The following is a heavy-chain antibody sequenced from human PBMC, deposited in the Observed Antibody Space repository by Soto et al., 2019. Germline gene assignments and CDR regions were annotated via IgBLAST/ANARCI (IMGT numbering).Heavy chain of an antibody. D-gene: IGHD6-19*01. CDR1: GYIFTDYA. CDR3: ARESVVAGTRFDNWLDP. J-gene: IGHJ5*02. V-gene: IGHV1-3*01. CDR2: INAGNGNT. Sequence: GASVKVSCKASGYIFTDYAIHWVRQAPGQRLEWMGWINAGNGNTEYSQKFQARVTITRDTSASTVYMELSGLRSEDTAVYYCARESVVAGTRFDNWLDPWGQGTLVTVSP.